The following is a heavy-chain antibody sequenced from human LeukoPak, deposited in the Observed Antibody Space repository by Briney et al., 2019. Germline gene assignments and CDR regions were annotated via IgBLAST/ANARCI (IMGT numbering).Heavy chain of an antibody. CDR2: IYYSGST. CDR1: GGSISSYY. CDR3: AREASGPSFDP. Sequence: SETLSLTCTVSGGSISSYYWSWIRQPPGKGLEWIGYIYYSGSTNYNPSLKSRVTISVDTSKNQFSLKLSSVTAADTAVYYCAREASGPSFDPWGQGTLVTVSS. D-gene: IGHD6-25*01. V-gene: IGHV4-59*01. J-gene: IGHJ5*02.